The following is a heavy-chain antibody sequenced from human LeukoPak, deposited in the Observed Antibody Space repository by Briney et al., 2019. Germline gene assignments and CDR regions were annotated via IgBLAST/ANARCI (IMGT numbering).Heavy chain of an antibody. J-gene: IGHJ4*02. CDR1: GGTFSSYA. Sequence: SVKVSCKASGGTFSSYAISWVRQAPGQGLEWMGGIIPIFGTANYAQKFQGRVTITADESTSTAYMELSSLRSEDTAVYYCASPEDSSLSNLSNYYFDYWGQGTLVTVSS. CDR2: IIPIFGTA. CDR3: ASPEDSSLSNLSNYYFDY. D-gene: IGHD6-6*01. V-gene: IGHV1-69*13.